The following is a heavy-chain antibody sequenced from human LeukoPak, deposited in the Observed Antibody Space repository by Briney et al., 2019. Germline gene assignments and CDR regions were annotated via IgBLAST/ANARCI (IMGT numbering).Heavy chain of an antibody. CDR2: ISTDGNDK. Sequence: GGSLRLSCAASGFTFSSYSMNWVRQAPGKGLGWLTVISTDGNDKHYADSVKGRFTVSRDNSKNTLFLQMNNLRTEDTAVYYCAKDKSVSADYYFDYWGQGTLVTVSS. CDR3: AKDKSVSADYYFDY. J-gene: IGHJ4*02. D-gene: IGHD5/OR15-5a*01. CDR1: GFTFSSYS. V-gene: IGHV3-30*18.